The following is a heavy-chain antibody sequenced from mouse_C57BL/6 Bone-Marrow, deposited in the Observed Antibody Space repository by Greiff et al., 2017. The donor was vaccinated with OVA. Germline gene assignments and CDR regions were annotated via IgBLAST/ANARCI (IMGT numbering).Heavy chain of an antibody. CDR2: IRLKSDNYAT. V-gene: IGHV6-3*01. CDR3: TGQWDVDAMDY. Sequence: EVKVEESGGGLVQPGGSMKLSCVASGFTFSNYWMNWVRQSPEKGLEWVAQIRLKSDNYATHYAESVKGRFTISRDDSKSSVYLQMNNLRAEDTGIYYCTGQWDVDAMDYWGQGTSVTVSS. CDR1: GFTFSNYW. D-gene: IGHD4-1*01. J-gene: IGHJ4*01.